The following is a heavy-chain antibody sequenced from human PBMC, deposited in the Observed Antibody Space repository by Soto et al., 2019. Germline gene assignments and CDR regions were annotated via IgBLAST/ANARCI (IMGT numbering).Heavy chain of an antibody. CDR2: IRNSGGST. V-gene: IGHV3-23*01. Sequence: PGGSLRLSCAASRFTFSDYAMIWVRQAPGKGLEWVSIIRNSGGSTDYADFVKGRFTISRDNSKNTLYLLMNSLRADDTAVYYCARSLGYYYYYGMDVWGQGTTVTVSS. CDR1: RFTFSDYA. J-gene: IGHJ6*02. CDR3: ARSLGYYYYYGMDV.